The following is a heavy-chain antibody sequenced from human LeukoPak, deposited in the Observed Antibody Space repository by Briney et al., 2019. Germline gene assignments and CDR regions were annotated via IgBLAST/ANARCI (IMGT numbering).Heavy chain of an antibody. Sequence: GGSLRLSCAASGFTFSNYCMHWGCQGPRKGLIWVSRINDDWSATFYADPVNGRFTISSGDAKNTLFLQTNSLRAEDTAVYYCAREILAPGKTHDYWGQGTLVTVSS. CDR3: AREILAPGKTHDY. CDR2: INDDWSAT. V-gene: IGHV3-74*01. CDR1: GFTFSNYC. J-gene: IGHJ4*02.